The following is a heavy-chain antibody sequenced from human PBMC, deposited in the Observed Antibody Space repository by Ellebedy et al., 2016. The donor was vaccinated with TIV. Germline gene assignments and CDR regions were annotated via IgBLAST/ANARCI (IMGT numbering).Heavy chain of an antibody. Sequence: SETLSLTXAVYGGSFSGYYWSWIRQPPGKGLEWIGEINHSGSTNYNPSLKSRVTISVDTSKNQFSLKLSSVTAADTAVYYCARGPLKLKPRITIFHARTPFDKQFQHWGQGTLVTVSS. V-gene: IGHV4-34*01. CDR1: GGSFSGYY. CDR3: ARGPLKLKPRITIFHARTPFDKQFQH. CDR2: INHSGST. D-gene: IGHD3-9*01. J-gene: IGHJ1*01.